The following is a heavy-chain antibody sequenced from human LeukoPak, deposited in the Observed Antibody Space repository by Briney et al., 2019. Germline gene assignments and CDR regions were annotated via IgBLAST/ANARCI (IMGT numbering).Heavy chain of an antibody. Sequence: GGSLRLSCVASGFIFSNYGIHWVRQAPGKGLEWVAFIGHGGSNEYYADSVKGRFTISRDNSKNSLYLQMTSLRVDDTAIYYCAKSRAPTAAPDAFHIWGQGTMVSVSS. D-gene: IGHD1-14*01. CDR3: AKSRAPTAAPDAFHI. V-gene: IGHV3-30*02. CDR1: GFIFSNYG. CDR2: IGHGGSNE. J-gene: IGHJ3*02.